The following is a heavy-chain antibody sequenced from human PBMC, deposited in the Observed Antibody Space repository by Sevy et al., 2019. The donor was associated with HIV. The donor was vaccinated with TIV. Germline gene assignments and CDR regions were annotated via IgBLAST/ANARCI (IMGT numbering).Heavy chain of an antibody. CDR3: ATTKDYYDSSAYPFDY. Sequence: ASVKVSCKVSGYTLTGFSMHWVRQAPGKGLEWMATFDPEDDETIYAQKFQGRVTMTEDTSTDTAYMELSSLRSEDTAVYYCATTKDYYDSSAYPFDYWGQGNLVTVSS. V-gene: IGHV1-24*01. CDR2: FDPEDDET. J-gene: IGHJ4*02. CDR1: GYTLTGFS. D-gene: IGHD3-22*01.